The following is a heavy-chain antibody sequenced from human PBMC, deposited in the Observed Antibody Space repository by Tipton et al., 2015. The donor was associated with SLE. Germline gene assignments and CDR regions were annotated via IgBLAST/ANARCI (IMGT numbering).Heavy chain of an antibody. Sequence: TLSLTCTVSGGSITSDDYFWSWIRQHPGKGLAWIGHISHSGSTHYSPSLKSRVTMSVDASKNQFSLRLTSVTAADTAVYYCARGGVGGYDYFDSWGQGTLVTVSS. CDR3: ARGGVGGYDYFDS. J-gene: IGHJ4*02. D-gene: IGHD5-12*01. CDR2: ISHSGST. CDR1: GGSITSDDYF. V-gene: IGHV4-31*03.